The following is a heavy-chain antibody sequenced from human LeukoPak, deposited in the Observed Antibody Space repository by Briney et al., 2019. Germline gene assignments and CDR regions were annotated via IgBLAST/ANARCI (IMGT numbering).Heavy chain of an antibody. V-gene: IGHV3-30*18. D-gene: IGHD4-23*01. CDR2: ISYDGSNK. J-gene: IGHJ4*02. Sequence: GGSLRLSCAASGFTFSSYGMHWVRQAPGKGLGWVAVISYDGSNKYYADSVKGRFTISRDNSKNTLYLQMNSLRAEDTAVYYCAKDYYGGNPDYWGQGTLVTVSS. CDR1: GFTFSSYG. CDR3: AKDYYGGNPDY.